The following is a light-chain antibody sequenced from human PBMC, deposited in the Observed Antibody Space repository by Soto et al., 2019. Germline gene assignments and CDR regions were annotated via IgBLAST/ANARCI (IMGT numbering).Light chain of an antibody. CDR3: QQYGSSPQT. CDR1: QSISNSY. Sequence: EIVLTQSPGTLSLSPGERASLSCRASQSISNSYLAWYQQKTGQPPRLLIFGASSRATGIPDRFSGSESGTDFTLTISRLEPEDFAVYYCQQYGSSPQTFGQGTKVEIK. J-gene: IGKJ1*01. CDR2: GAS. V-gene: IGKV3-20*01.